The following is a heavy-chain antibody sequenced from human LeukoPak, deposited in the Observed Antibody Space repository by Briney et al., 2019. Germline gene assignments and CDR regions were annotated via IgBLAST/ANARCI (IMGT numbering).Heavy chain of an antibody. Sequence: SVKVSCKASGGTFTTYVFSWVRQAPGQGLEWMGRIIPMFSKANHAQKFEGRVTITTDDSTSTAYMELSNVRSEDTAVYYCAKNDYGDYGGYDAFDTWGQGTMVTVSS. V-gene: IGHV1-69*05. CDR2: IIPMFSKA. CDR1: GGTFTTYV. CDR3: AKNDYGDYGGYDAFDT. D-gene: IGHD4-17*01. J-gene: IGHJ3*02.